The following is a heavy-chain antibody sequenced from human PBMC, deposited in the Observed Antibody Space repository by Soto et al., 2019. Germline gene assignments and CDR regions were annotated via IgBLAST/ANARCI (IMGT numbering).Heavy chain of an antibody. Sequence: GGSLRLSCAASGFTFDDYAMYWVRQAPGKGLEWVSGTSWNSGRIGYADSVKGRFTISRDNAKNSLYLQMNSLRPEDTALYYCAKARLWGGDGYNSYYYNAMDVWGQGTTVTVSS. V-gene: IGHV3-9*01. CDR1: GFTFDDYA. J-gene: IGHJ6*02. CDR3: AKARLWGGDGYNSYYYNAMDV. CDR2: TSWNSGRI. D-gene: IGHD3-16*01.